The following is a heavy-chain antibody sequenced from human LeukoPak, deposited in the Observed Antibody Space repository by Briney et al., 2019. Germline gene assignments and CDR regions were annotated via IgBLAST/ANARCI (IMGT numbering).Heavy chain of an antibody. CDR3: ARDAAGDCSGGSCYYYYGMDV. V-gene: IGHV1-69*13. CDR1: GGTFSTYG. D-gene: IGHD2-15*01. J-gene: IGHJ6*02. CDR2: IIPIFGTT. Sequence: VASVNVSCRASGGTFSTYGVSWVRQAPGQGLEWMGGIIPIFGTTNYAQKFQGRVTITADESTSTAYMELSGLRSEDTAVYYCARDAAGDCSGGSCYYYYGMDVWGQGTTVTVSS.